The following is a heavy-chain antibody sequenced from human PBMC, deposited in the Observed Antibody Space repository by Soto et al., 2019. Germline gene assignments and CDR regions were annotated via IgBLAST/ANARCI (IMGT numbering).Heavy chain of an antibody. J-gene: IGHJ4*02. CDR1: GYSISTYW. V-gene: IGHV3-7*01. CDR2: VKQDGSEE. CDR3: AALDTAIVKTAGY. D-gene: IGHD5-18*01. Sequence: GSLRLTSAASGYSISTYWMSLVHQAPGKALEWAANVKQDGSEEYYVESVKGRFTISRDNAKNTLYLQMNSLRAEDAAVYYCAALDTAIVKTAGYWGQGTLVTVSS.